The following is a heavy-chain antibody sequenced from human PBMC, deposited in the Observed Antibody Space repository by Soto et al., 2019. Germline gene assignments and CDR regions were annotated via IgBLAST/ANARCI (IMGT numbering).Heavy chain of an antibody. CDR3: TTDVLRYFDWLLRYGVDV. CDR2: IKSKTDGGAI. CDR1: GFTVSNAW. V-gene: IGHV3-15*01. Sequence: GGSLRLSCAASGFTVSNAWMSWVRQAPGKGLEWVGRIKSKTDGGAIDYAAPVKGRFTMSRDDSKNTLYLQMNSLKTEDTAVYYCTTDVLRYFDWLLRYGVDVWGQGTSVTVSS. J-gene: IGHJ6*02. D-gene: IGHD3-9*01.